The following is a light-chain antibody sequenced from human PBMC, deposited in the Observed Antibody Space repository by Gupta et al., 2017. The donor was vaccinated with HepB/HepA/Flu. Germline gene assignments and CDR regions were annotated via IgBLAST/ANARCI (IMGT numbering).Light chain of an antibody. CDR2: GAS. CDR1: QSVSSSY. J-gene: IGKJ1*01. Sequence: IVLTQSPGTLSLSPGERATRSCRASQSVSSSYLAWYQQKPGQAPRLLIYGASSRATGIPDRFSGSGSGTEFTLTISRLEPEDFAVYYCQQYCSSPWTFGQGTKVEIK. CDR3: QQYCSSPWT. V-gene: IGKV3-20*01.